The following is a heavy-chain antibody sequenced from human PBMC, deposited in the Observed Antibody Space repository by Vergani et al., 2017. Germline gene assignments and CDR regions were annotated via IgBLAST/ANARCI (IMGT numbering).Heavy chain of an antibody. Sequence: QVQLVESGGGLVKPGGSLRLSCAASGFTFSDYYMSWIRQAPGKGLEWVSYISSSSSYTNYADSVKGRFTISRDNAKNSLYLQMNSLRAEDTAVYYCARDGDVDTAMVLPGGYGMDVWGQGTTVTVSS. D-gene: IGHD5-18*01. CDR1: GFTFSDYY. CDR2: ISSSSSYT. J-gene: IGHJ6*02. V-gene: IGHV3-11*05. CDR3: ARDGDVDTAMVLPGGYGMDV.